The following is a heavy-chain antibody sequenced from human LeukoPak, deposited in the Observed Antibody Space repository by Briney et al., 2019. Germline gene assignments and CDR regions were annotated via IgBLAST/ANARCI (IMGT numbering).Heavy chain of an antibody. D-gene: IGHD3-22*01. V-gene: IGHV1-69*05. CDR3: ARYYYDSSGYYWSYFDY. Sequence: GSSVKVSCKASGGTFSSYAISWVRQAPGQGLEWMGGIIPIFGTANYAQKFQGRVTITTDESTSTAYKELSSLRSEDTAVYYCARYYYDSSGYYWSYFDYWGQGTLVTVSS. J-gene: IGHJ4*02. CDR1: GGTFSSYA. CDR2: IIPIFGTA.